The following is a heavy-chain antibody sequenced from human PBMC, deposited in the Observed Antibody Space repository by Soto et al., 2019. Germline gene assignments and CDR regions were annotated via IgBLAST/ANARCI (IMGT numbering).Heavy chain of an antibody. V-gene: IGHV1-2*02. CDR3: AKDPSSFQGGVYGRDV. Sequence: QVQHVQSGAEVKKPGDSVKVSCKASGYSFTGHYMHWVRRAPGQGLEWMGWVNLNTGGTDYAQEFQGRVTMTTATSIRTVYLEVTRLKFAATAIYYCAKDPSSFQGGVYGRDVWGRGPRSPSPQ. J-gene: IGHJ6*01. CDR1: GYSFTGHY. CDR2: VNLNTGGT. D-gene: IGHD3-16*01.